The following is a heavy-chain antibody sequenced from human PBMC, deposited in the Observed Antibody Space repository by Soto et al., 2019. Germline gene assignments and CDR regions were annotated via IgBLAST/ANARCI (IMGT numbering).Heavy chain of an antibody. CDR2: ISGSGGST. D-gene: IGHD3-10*01. J-gene: IGHJ4*02. Sequence: GESLKISCAASGFTFSSYAMSWVRQAPGKGLEWVSAISGSGGSTYYADSVKGRFTISRDNSKNTLYLQMNSLRAEDTAVYYCAKDQTRSGSYPAFDYWGQGTLVTVSS. V-gene: IGHV3-23*01. CDR3: AKDQTRSGSYPAFDY. CDR1: GFTFSSYA.